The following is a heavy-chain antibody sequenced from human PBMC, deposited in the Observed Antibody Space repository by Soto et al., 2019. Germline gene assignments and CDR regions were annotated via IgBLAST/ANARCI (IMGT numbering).Heavy chain of an antibody. CDR2: INDVGTRT. Sequence: EVHLVESGGGLVQPGGSLRLSCAASGFAFSRYWMHWVRQAPGGGLVWVSGINDVGTRTPYADSVKGRFTVSRDNAKNTVYLQMDSLRAEDTALYYCARVNDPDDYWGQGTLVIVSS. V-gene: IGHV3-74*03. CDR1: GFAFSRYW. D-gene: IGHD1-1*01. J-gene: IGHJ4*02. CDR3: ARVNDPDDY.